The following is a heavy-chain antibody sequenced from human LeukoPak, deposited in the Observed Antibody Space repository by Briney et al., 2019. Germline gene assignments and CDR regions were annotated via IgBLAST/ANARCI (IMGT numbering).Heavy chain of an antibody. CDR2: ISWNSGSI. CDR3: AKDIFYDILTSIFDY. Sequence: GRSLRLSCAASGFTFDDYAMHWVRQAPGKGLEWVSGISWNSGSIGYADSVKGRFTISRDNAKNSLYLQMNSLRAEDTALYYCAKDIFYDILTSIFDYWGQGTLVTVSS. V-gene: IGHV3-9*01. CDR1: GFTFDDYA. J-gene: IGHJ4*02. D-gene: IGHD3-9*01.